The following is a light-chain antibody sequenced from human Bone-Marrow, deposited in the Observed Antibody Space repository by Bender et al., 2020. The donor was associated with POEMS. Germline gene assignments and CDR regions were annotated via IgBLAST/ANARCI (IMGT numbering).Light chain of an antibody. Sequence: SYELTQPPSVSVSPGQTATITCSGDKLGDKYASWYHQKPGQSPVLVIFKDTKRPSGIPERFSGSNSGNTATLTISGTQAMDEGDYYCQAWDRSSVVFGGGTKLTVL. CDR2: KDT. CDR1: KLGDKY. V-gene: IGLV3-1*01. CDR3: QAWDRSSVV. J-gene: IGLJ2*01.